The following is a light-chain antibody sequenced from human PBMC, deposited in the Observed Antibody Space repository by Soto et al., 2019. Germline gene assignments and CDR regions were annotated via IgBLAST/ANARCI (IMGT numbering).Light chain of an antibody. CDR3: LLSYNSARV. CDR2: DTS. V-gene: IGLV7-46*01. J-gene: IGLJ2*01. CDR1: TGAVTSNHH. Sequence: QAVVTQEPSLTVSPGGTVTLTCGSSTGAVTSNHHPYWFQQKAGQAPRTLIYDTSNKHSCTPARFSGSLLGDKAALTLSGAQPEDEAQYYCLLSYNSARVFGGGTSSPS.